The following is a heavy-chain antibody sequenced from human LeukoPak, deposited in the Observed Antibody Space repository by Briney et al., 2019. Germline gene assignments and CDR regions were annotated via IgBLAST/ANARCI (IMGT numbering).Heavy chain of an antibody. CDR2: ISYDAKSN. D-gene: IGHD6-13*01. V-gene: IGHV3-30*18. CDR3: AKGDYSSSWYGSFDY. CDR1: GFTFSSYG. Sequence: GGSLRLSCVTSGFTFSSYGMHWVRQVPGKGLEWVAVISYDAKSNYHVDSVKGRFTIPRDNSKNTLYLQMNSLRAEDTAVYYCAKGDYSSSWYGSFDYWGQGTLVTVSS. J-gene: IGHJ4*02.